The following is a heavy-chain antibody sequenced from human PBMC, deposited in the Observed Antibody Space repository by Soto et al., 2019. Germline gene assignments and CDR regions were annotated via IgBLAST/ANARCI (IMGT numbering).Heavy chain of an antibody. V-gene: IGHV5-51*01. CDR3: ARHISTFRYYYYAMDV. CDR1: GYTFTDYW. CDR2: IYPGDSDT. Sequence: LGESLKISCKGSGYTFTDYWIGWVRQLPGKGLEWMGIIYPGDSDTRYSPSFQGHVTITVNKSTSTAYLQWNTLKASDTAMYYCARHISTFRYYYYAMDVWGQGTTVTVPS. J-gene: IGHJ6*02. D-gene: IGHD2-2*01.